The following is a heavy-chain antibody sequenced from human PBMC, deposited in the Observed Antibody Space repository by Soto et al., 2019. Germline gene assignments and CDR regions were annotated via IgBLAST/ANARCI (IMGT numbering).Heavy chain of an antibody. D-gene: IGHD3-10*01. CDR2: IYHSGST. Sequence: PSETLSLTCTVSGGSISSYYWSWIRQPPGKGLEWIGYIYHSGSTNYNPSLKSRVTISVDTSKNQFSLKLSSVTAADTAVYYCARNLGVRGVIIGTDQYYGMDVWGQGTTVTVSS. CDR3: ARNLGVRGVIIGTDQYYGMDV. J-gene: IGHJ6*02. CDR1: GGSISSYY. V-gene: IGHV4-59*01.